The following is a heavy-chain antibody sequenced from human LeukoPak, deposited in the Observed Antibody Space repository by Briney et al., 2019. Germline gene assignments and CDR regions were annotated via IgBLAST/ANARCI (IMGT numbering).Heavy chain of an antibody. D-gene: IGHD1-26*01. CDR1: GYSFTNYY. CDR2: INPSGGST. V-gene: IGHV1-46*01. Sequence: ASVKVSCKASGYSFTNYYMHWVRQAPGQGLEWMGIINPSGGSTTYARKFQGRVTMTRDTSTSTVYMELSSLRSEDTAVYYCARALWELDWFDPWGQGTLVTVSS. J-gene: IGHJ5*02. CDR3: ARALWELDWFDP.